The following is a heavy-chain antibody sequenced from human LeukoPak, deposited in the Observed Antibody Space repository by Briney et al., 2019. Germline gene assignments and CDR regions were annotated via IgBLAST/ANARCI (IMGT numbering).Heavy chain of an antibody. CDR2: INPNSGGT. Sequence: ASVKVSCKASGYTFTSYYMHWVRQAPGQGLEWMGWINPNSGGTNYARKFQGRVTMTRDTSISTAYMELSRLRSDDTAVYYCARVRCSSTSCYNDYWGQGTLVTVSS. V-gene: IGHV1-2*02. D-gene: IGHD2-2*02. J-gene: IGHJ4*02. CDR3: ARVRCSSTSCYNDY. CDR1: GYTFTSYY.